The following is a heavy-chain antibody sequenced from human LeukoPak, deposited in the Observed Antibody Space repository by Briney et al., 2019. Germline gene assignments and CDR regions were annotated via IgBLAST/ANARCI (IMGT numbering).Heavy chain of an antibody. J-gene: IGHJ3*02. Sequence: GGSLRLSCAASGFTFNNYAMSWVRQAPGKGLEWVSAMSGGGDSTYYADSVKGRFTISRDNSKNTLYLQMNSLRAEDTAVYYCAGQYQLLSNAFDIWGQGTMVTVSS. D-gene: IGHD2-2*01. V-gene: IGHV3-23*01. CDR1: GFTFNNYA. CDR3: AGQYQLLSNAFDI. CDR2: MSGGGDST.